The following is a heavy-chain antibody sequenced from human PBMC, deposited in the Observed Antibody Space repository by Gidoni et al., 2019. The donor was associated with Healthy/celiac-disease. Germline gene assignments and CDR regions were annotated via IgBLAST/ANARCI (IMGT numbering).Heavy chain of an antibody. CDR3: ATNRPQKYYFDY. Sequence: EVQLVESGGGLVKPGGSLRVSCAASGFTFSTYGMNWVRQAPGKGLEWVSSISSSSGDISYADSVRGRFTISRDNAKNSLYLQMNSLRADDTAVYYCATNRPQKYYFDYWGQGTLVTVSS. V-gene: IGHV3-21*01. CDR2: ISSSSGDI. CDR1: GFTFSTYG. J-gene: IGHJ4*02.